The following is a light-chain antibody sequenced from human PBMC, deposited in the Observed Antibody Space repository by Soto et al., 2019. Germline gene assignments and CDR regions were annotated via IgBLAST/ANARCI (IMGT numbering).Light chain of an antibody. CDR1: QSLLHSNGFNY. CDR2: LGS. CDR3: LQTLQTPYT. Sequence: DIVMTQSPLSLPVTPGEPASISCRSSQSLLHSNGFNYLDWYLQKPGQSPQLLIYLGSYRASGVPDRVSGGGSGTDFTLKISRVEADDVGVYYCLQTLQTPYTFGQGTKLEIK. J-gene: IGKJ2*01. V-gene: IGKV2-28*01.